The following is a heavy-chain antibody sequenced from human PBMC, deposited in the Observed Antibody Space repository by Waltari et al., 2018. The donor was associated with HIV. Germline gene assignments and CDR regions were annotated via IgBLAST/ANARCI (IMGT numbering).Heavy chain of an antibody. D-gene: IGHD3-22*01. CDR3: ARGGYYDSSGYYHLPVYYYYYMDV. V-gene: IGHV1-18*01. CDR2: ISTYNGNT. CDR1: GYSFTSYG. Sequence: QGQLVQSGAEVKKPGASVKVSCKASGYSFTSYGISWVRQAPGQGLQWMGWISTYNGNTKYAQKSEGRVTMTTDTSTSTAYMELRSLRFDDTAVYYCARGGYYDSSGYYHLPVYYYYYMDVWGNGTPVTVSS. J-gene: IGHJ6*03.